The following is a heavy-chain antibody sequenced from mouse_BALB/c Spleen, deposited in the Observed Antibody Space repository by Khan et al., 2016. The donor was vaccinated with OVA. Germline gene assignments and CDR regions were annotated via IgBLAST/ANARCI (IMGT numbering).Heavy chain of an antibody. CDR2: IDPANGNT. D-gene: IGHD2-12*01. V-gene: IGHV14-3*02. J-gene: IGHJ2*01. Sequence: VQLQQSGAELVTPWATVKLSCTASGFTFTNNYIHWVKQSPEQGLEWLGRIDPANGNTKYEPKIPGKATITADTSSHTAFLKISSLTSEATAVYYGDKTTRKWGQGTTVTVSS. CDR1: GFTFTNNY. CDR3: DKTTRK.